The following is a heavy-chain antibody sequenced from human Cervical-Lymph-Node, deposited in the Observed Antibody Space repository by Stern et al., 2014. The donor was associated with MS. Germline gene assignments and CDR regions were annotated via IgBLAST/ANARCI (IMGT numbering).Heavy chain of an antibody. V-gene: IGHV4-31*03. CDR2: ISVSGSP. CDR1: GGSISSGGYS. J-gene: IGHJ6*02. Sequence: QVKLVESGPGMVKPSQTLSLTCTVSGGSISSGGYSWGWRRQHPVMCLEWIGYISVSGSPDYNPSLLIRLTISCDTSQNQFSLELTSVTAADTAVYFCARERFGMTNYSFGMDVWGPGTTVTVSS. D-gene: IGHD1-1*01. CDR3: ARERFGMTNYSFGMDV.